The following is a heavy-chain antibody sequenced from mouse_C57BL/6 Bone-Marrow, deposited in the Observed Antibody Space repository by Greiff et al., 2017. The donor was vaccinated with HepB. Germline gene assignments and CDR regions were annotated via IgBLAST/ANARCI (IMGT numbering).Heavy chain of an antibody. V-gene: IGHV1-52*01. Sequence: QVQLQQPGAELVRPGSSVKLSCKASGYTFTSYWMHWVKQRPIQGLEWIGNIDPYDSETHYNQKFKDKATLTVDKSSSTAYMQLSSLSSEDSAVYYCARSICYFDYWGQGTTLTVSS. J-gene: IGHJ2*01. CDR1: GYTFTSYW. CDR3: ARSICYFDY. CDR2: IDPYDSET.